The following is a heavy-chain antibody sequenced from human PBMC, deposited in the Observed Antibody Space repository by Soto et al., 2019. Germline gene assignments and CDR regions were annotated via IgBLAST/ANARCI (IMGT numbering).Heavy chain of an antibody. J-gene: IGHJ6*02. V-gene: IGHV1-46*01. CDR2: INPSSGRT. D-gene: IGHD2-21*01. CDR3: ARDHHIGCILYAMDV. CDR1: GYTFTSYS. Sequence: QVQLVQSGAEVKKPGASVRVSCKASGYTFTSYSMHWVRQAPGQGLEWMGIINPSSGRTSYAQNFPGRVNMTSDTSTSIVYMEMRSLKSEDTAVYYCARDHHIGCILYAMDVLGQGTTVTVAS.